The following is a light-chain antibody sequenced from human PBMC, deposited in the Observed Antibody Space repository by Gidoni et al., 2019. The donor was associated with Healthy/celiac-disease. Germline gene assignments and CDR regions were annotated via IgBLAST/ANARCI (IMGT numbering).Light chain of an antibody. CDR3: QSYDSSLSGSV. J-gene: IGLJ2*01. CDR1: SSNIGAGYS. V-gene: IGLV1-40*01. Sequence: QSGLTQPPSVSGAPGQRVTISCTGSSSNIGAGYSVLWYQQLPGTAPKLLIYGNSNRPSGVPDRFSGSKSGTSASLAITGLQAEDEADYYFQSYDSSLSGSVFGGGTKLTVL. CDR2: GNS.